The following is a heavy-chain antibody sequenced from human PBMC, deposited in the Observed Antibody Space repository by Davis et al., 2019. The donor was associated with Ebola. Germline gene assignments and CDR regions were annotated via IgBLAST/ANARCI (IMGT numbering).Heavy chain of an antibody. V-gene: IGHV1-2*06. CDR2: FNPHSGGT. J-gene: IGHJ4*02. D-gene: IGHD6-13*01. Sequence: AASVKVSCKASGYTFGDYYVHWVRQAPGQGLEWMGRFNPHSGGTNSAQKFQGRVTMTRDTSISTAYMEVSRLRSDDTAVYYCARDSMLGSWYYWGQGTLVTVSS. CDR3: ARDSMLGSWYY. CDR1: GYTFGDYY.